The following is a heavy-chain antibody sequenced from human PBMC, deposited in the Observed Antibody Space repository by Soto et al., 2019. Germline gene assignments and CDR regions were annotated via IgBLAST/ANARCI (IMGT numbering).Heavy chain of an antibody. CDR2: IKSKTDGGTT. J-gene: IGHJ4*02. CDR3: TTRYSGYDEY. Sequence: GGSLRLSCAASGLTFSNAWMTWVRQAPGKGLEWVGRIKSKTDGGTTDYAAPVKSRFTISRDDSKNTVYLQMNSLKTEDTGVYYCTTRYSGYDEYWGQGTLVAV. V-gene: IGHV3-15*01. D-gene: IGHD5-12*01. CDR1: GLTFSNAW.